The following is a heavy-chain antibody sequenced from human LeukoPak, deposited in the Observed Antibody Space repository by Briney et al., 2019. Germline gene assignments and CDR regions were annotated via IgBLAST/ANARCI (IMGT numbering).Heavy chain of an antibody. CDR1: GFTFSNYG. CDR3: ARLVVTATHFDS. V-gene: IGHV3-66*04. CDR2: IYSGGNT. J-gene: IGHJ4*02. Sequence: PGGSLRLSCAASGFTFSNYGMHWVRQAPGKGLEWVSIIYSGGNTYYADSVEGRFTISRDNSKNTLFLHMNSLRAEDTAVYYCARLVVTATHFDSWGQGTLVTVSS. D-gene: IGHD2-21*02.